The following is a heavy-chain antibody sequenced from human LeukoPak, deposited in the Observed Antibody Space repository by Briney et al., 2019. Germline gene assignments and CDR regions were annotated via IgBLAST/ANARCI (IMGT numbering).Heavy chain of an antibody. J-gene: IGHJ3*02. CDR3: ARANTFGGVLSAFDI. V-gene: IGHV5-51*01. CDR1: GYTFTNYW. D-gene: IGHD3-16*01. CDR2: IYPGDSDT. Sequence: GESLKISCKGSGYTFTNYWIAWVRQMPGKGLEWMGIIYPGDSDTRYSPSFQGQVTISADKSISTAYLQWSSLKASDTAMYYCARANTFGGVLSAFDIWGQGTMVTVSS.